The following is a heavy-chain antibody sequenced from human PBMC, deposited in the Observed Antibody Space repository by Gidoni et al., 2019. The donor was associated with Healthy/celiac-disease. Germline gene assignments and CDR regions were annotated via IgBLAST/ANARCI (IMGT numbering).Heavy chain of an antibody. Sequence: QVQLQESGPGLVKPSETLSLTCTVSGGSISSYYWSWIRQPPGKGLEWIGYIYYSGSTNYNPSLKSRVTISVDTSKNQFSLKLSSVTAADTAVYYCARNRDGYNLAFDYWGQGTLVTVSS. J-gene: IGHJ4*02. CDR3: ARNRDGYNLAFDY. CDR1: GGSISSYY. CDR2: IYYSGST. V-gene: IGHV4-59*01. D-gene: IGHD5-12*01.